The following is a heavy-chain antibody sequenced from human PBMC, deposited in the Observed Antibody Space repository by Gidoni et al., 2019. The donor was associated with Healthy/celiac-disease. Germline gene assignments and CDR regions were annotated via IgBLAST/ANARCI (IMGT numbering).Heavy chain of an antibody. CDR1: AFTFSSYD. V-gene: IGHV3-13*04. CDR3: ARDRGGNSFWFDP. CDR2: IGTAGDT. Sequence: EVQLVESRGGLVHPGGSLRLPCAASAFTFSSYDIHWVRQATEKGLEWVSAIGTAGDTYYPGSVKGQFTSSRENAKNSLYLKMNSLRAGDTAVYYCARDRGGNSFWFDPWGQGTLSPSPQ. D-gene: IGHD2-21*02. J-gene: IGHJ5*02.